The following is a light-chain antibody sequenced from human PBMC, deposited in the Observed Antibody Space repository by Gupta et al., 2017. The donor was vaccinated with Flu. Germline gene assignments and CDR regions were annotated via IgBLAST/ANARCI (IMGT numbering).Light chain of an antibody. CDR3: AAWDDSLNGHYV. J-gene: IGLJ1*01. CDR1: SSNIGSNA. Sequence: QSALAQPPSPSGTPGQGVTIPCSGRSSNIGSNAVNWYQQVPGTSPKLLIYGSNQRPSGVPDRFAGSKSGTSASLAIRGLQSEDEADYYCAAWDDSLNGHYVFGTGTKVTVL. CDR2: GSN. V-gene: IGLV1-44*01.